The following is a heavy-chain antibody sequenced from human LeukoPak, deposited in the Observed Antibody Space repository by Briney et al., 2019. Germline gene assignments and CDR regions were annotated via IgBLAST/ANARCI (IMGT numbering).Heavy chain of an antibody. J-gene: IGHJ4*02. D-gene: IGHD3-22*01. CDR1: GGSIGSGDYY. Sequence: SETLSLTCTVSGGSIGSGDYYWSWIRQPPGKGLEWIGYIYYSGSTYYNPSLKSRVTISVDTSKNQFSLKLSSVTAADTAVYYCARTTMKVPLFDYWGQGTLVTVSS. CDR3: ARTTMKVPLFDY. V-gene: IGHV4-30-4*08. CDR2: IYYSGST.